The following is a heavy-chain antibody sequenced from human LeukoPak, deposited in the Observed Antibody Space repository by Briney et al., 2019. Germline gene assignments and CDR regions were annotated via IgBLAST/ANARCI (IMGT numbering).Heavy chain of an antibody. CDR2: INHSGST. D-gene: IGHD2-2*01. J-gene: IGHJ5*02. CDR1: GGSFSGYY. V-gene: IGHV4-34*01. Sequence: SETLSLTCAVYGGSFSGYYWSWIRQPPGKGLEWIGEINHSGSTNYNPSLKSRVTISVGTSKNQFSLKLSSVTAADTAVYYCARDQNRNIVVVPAANNWFDPWGQGTLVTVSS. CDR3: ARDQNRNIVVVPAANNWFDP.